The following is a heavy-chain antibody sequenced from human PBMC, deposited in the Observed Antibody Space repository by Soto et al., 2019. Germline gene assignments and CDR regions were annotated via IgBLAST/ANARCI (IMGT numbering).Heavy chain of an antibody. Sequence: SVKVSCKASGGTFSSYAISWVRQAPGQGLEWMGGIIPIFGTANYAQKFQGRVMITADESTSTAYMELSSLRSEDTAVYYCASYYYGSGSYWKDAFDIWGQGTMVTVSS. V-gene: IGHV1-69*13. CDR1: GGTFSSYA. J-gene: IGHJ3*02. D-gene: IGHD3-10*01. CDR3: ASYYYGSGSYWKDAFDI. CDR2: IIPIFGTA.